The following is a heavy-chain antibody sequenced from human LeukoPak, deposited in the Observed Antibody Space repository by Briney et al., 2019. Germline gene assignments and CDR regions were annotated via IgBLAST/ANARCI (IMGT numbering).Heavy chain of an antibody. CDR3: ARVSQYYYYYYYGMDV. Sequence: KPSETLSLTCAVYGGSFSGYYWSWIRQPPGKGLEWIGEINHSGSTNYNPSLKSRVTISVDTSKNQFSLKLSPVTAADTAVYYCARVSQYYYYYYYGMDVWGQGTTVTVSS. CDR2: INHSGST. V-gene: IGHV4-34*01. CDR1: GGSFSGYY. J-gene: IGHJ6*02. D-gene: IGHD4-4*01.